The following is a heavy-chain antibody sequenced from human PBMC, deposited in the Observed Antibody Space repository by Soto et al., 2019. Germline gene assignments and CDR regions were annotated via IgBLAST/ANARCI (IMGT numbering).Heavy chain of an antibody. CDR1: GFTFSSYS. J-gene: IGHJ6*02. V-gene: IGHV3-21*01. D-gene: IGHD3-16*02. Sequence: GGSLRLSCAASGFTFSSYSMNWVRQAPGKGLEWVSSISSSSSYIYYADSVKGRFTISRDNAKNSLYLQMNSLRAEDTAVYYCARDFPRADYVWGSYRYQPRYGMDVWGQGTTVTVSS. CDR2: ISSSSSYI. CDR3: ARDFPRADYVWGSYRYQPRYGMDV.